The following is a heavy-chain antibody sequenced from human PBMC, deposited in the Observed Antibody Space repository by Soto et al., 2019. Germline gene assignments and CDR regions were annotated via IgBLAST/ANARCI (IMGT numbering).Heavy chain of an antibody. Sequence: PGGSLRLSCAASGFTFSSYSMNWVRQAPGKGLEWVSYISSSSSTIYYADSVKGRFTISRDNAKNSLYLQMNSLRDEDTAVYYCARDYGLLWFEQSNLDWGQGTLVTVSS. CDR2: ISSSSSTI. CDR3: ARDYGLLWFEQSNLD. CDR1: GFTFSSYS. V-gene: IGHV3-48*02. D-gene: IGHD3-10*01. J-gene: IGHJ4*02.